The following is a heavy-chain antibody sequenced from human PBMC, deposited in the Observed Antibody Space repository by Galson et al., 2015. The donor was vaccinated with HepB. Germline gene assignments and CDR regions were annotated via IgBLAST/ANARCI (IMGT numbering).Heavy chain of an antibody. CDR3: ARGQGYDILTGYYPFDY. CDR2: IIPIFGIA. Sequence: SVKVSCKASGGTLSSYAIGWVRQAPGQGLEWMGGIIPIFGIANYAQKFQGRVTITADESTSTAYMELSSLRSEDTAAYYCARGQGYDILTGYYPFDYWGQGTLVTVSS. V-gene: IGHV1-69*13. CDR1: GGTLSSYA. D-gene: IGHD3-9*01. J-gene: IGHJ4*02.